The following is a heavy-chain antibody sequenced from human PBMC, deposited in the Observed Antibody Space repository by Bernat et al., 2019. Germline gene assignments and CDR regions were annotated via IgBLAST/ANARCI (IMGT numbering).Heavy chain of an antibody. CDR2: IYSGGST. Sequence: EVQLVETGGGLIQPGGSLRLSCAASGFTVSSNYMSWVRQAPGKGLEWVSVIYSGGSTYYADSVKGRFTISRDNSKNTLYLQMNSLRAEDTAVYYCARVGCSGGSCYSGAFDIWGQGTMVTVSS. CDR1: GFTVSSNY. CDR3: ARVGCSGGSCYSGAFDI. V-gene: IGHV3-53*05. J-gene: IGHJ3*02. D-gene: IGHD2-15*01.